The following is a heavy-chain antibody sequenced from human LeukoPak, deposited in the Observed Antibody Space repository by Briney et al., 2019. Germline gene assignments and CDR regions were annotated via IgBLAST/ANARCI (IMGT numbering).Heavy chain of an antibody. J-gene: IGHJ4*02. Sequence: SLRLSCAASGFTFDDYAMHWVRPAPGKGLEWVSGISWNSGSIGYADSVKGRFTISRDNAKNSLYLQMNSLRAEDTALYYCAKESGYWGQGTLVTVSS. V-gene: IGHV3-9*01. CDR2: ISWNSGSI. D-gene: IGHD2-8*02. CDR1: GFTFDDYA. CDR3: AKESGY.